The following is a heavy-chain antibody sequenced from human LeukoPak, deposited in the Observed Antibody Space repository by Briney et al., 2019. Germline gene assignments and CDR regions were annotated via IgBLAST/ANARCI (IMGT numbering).Heavy chain of an antibody. CDR1: GGTFSSYA. Sequence: GASVKVSCKASGGTFSSYAISWVRQAPGQGLEWMGGIIPIFGTANYAQKFQGRVTITTDESTSTAYMELSSLRSEDTSVYYCARAQGGSSQDWFDPWGQGTLVTVSS. D-gene: IGHD6-6*01. CDR3: ARAQGGSSQDWFDP. CDR2: IIPIFGTA. V-gene: IGHV1-69*05. J-gene: IGHJ5*02.